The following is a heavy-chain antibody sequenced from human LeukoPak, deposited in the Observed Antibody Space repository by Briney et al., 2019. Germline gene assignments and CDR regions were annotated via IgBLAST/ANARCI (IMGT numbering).Heavy chain of an antibody. CDR1: GFTFSSFS. J-gene: IGHJ4*02. CDR2: ISSSGPTI. Sequence: GGSLRLSCAASGFTFSSFSMNWVRQAPGKGLEWISYISSSGPTIYYADSVKGRFTISRDNAKNSVYLQMNSLRAEDTAVYYCTRLHGAYPIDFWGQGTLVTVSS. CDR3: TRLHGAYPIDF. D-gene: IGHD4/OR15-4a*01. V-gene: IGHV3-48*01.